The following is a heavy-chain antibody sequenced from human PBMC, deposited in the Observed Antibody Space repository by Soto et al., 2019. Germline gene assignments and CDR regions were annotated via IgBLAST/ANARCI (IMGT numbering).Heavy chain of an antibody. CDR2: INHSGST. CDR1: GGSFSGYY. J-gene: IGHJ3*02. Sequence: SETLSLTCAVYGGSFSGYYWSWIRQPPGKGLEWIGEINHSGSTNYNPSIKSRVTISVDTSKNQFSLKLSSVTAADTAVYYCARDGRSWDGDDAFDIWGQGTMVTVSS. V-gene: IGHV4-34*01. D-gene: IGHD2-15*01. CDR3: ARDGRSWDGDDAFDI.